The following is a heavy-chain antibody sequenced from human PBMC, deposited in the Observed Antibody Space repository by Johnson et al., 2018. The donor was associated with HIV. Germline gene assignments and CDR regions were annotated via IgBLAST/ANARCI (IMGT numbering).Heavy chain of an antibody. CDR1: GFSFRKYG. CDR2: ISYDGSNK. CDR3: ATFYYDNRDYYELASFLTDAADI. Sequence: QVQLVESGGGVVQPGRSLRLSCAASGFSFRKYGIHWVRQAPGKVLEWVAVISYDGSNKYYADSVKDRFTISRDNSKNTLYLQMNSLTAEDTAVYYCATFYYDNRDYYELASFLTDAADIWGQGTMVTVSS. D-gene: IGHD3-22*01. V-gene: IGHV3-30*03. J-gene: IGHJ3*02.